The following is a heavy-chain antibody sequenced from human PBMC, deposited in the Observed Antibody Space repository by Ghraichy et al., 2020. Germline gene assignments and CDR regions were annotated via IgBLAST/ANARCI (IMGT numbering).Heavy chain of an antibody. J-gene: IGHJ4*02. V-gene: IGHV3-15*07. CDR2: IESITEGGTT. Sequence: RGSLRLSCAASGLTFSKAWMNWVRQAPGMGLEWVGRIESITEGGTTDYAAPVKGRFTISRDDSKNTLYLQMNSLKIEDTAVYYCATDCTGGGGCSGNWGQGTQVTVSS. CDR3: ATDCTGGGGCSGN. CDR1: GLTFSKAW. D-gene: IGHD2-8*02.